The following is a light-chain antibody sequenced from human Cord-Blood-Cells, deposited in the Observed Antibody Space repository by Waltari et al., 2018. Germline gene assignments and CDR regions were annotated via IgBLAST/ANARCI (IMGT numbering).Light chain of an antibody. CDR3: QQSYSTPST. CDR2: AAS. Sequence: DIQMTQSPSSLSASVGDRVTITCRASQSISSYLNWYQQKPGTAPKLLIYAASSLQSGVPSRFSACGSGTDFTLTISSLQPEEFATYYFQQSYSTPSTFGQGTRLEIK. CDR1: QSISSY. J-gene: IGKJ5*01. V-gene: IGKV1-39*01.